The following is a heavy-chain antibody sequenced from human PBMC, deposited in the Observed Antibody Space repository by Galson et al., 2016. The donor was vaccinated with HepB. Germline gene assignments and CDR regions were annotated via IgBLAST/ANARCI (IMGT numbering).Heavy chain of an antibody. CDR1: GYALREVS. CDR2: FDVEDGET. J-gene: IGHJ1*01. Sequence: SVKVSCKVSGYALREVSMHWVRQAPGKGLEWMGGFDVEDGETRYAQKFRGRVRMTEDTPADTGYLDLRSLTSDDTAIYFCTIAFMWSGGYSHWGQGTLVIVTS. D-gene: IGHD1-26*01. CDR3: TIAFMWSGGYSH. V-gene: IGHV1-24*01.